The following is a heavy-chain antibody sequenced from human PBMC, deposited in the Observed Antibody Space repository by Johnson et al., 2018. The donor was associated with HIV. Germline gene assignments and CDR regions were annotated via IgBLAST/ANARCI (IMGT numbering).Heavy chain of an antibody. CDR1: GFTFSSYA. CDR3: AREKQNYYDSSGYAFDL. V-gene: IGHV3-30-3*01. J-gene: IGHJ3*01. D-gene: IGHD3-22*01. Sequence: QVQLVESGGGVVQPGRSLRLSCAASGFTFSSYAMHWVRQAPGKGLEWVAVISYDGSNKYYADSVKGRITIPRDNSKKTLYLQMNSLRAEDTAVYYCAREKQNYYDSSGYAFDLWGQGTMVTVSS. CDR2: ISYDGSNK.